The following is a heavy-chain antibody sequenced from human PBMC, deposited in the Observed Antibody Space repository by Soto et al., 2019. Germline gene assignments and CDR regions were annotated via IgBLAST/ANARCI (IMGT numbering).Heavy chain of an antibody. Sequence: NPSETLSLTCAVYGGSFSGYYWSWIRQPPGKGLEWIGEINHSGSTNYNPSLKSRVTISVDTSKNQFSLKLSSVTAADTAVYYCARREQQEIPNWFDPRGQGTLVTVSS. CDR1: GGSFSGYY. CDR2: INHSGST. J-gene: IGHJ5*02. D-gene: IGHD6-13*01. CDR3: ARREQQEIPNWFDP. V-gene: IGHV4-34*01.